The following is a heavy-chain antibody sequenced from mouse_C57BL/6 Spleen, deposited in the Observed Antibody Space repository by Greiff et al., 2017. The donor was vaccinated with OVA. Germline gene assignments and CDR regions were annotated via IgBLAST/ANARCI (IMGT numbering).Heavy chain of an antibody. CDR1: GYTFTSYW. CDR3: ARGRGLQFAY. J-gene: IGHJ3*01. D-gene: IGHD2-2*01. Sequence: QVQLQQPGAELVRPGSSVKLSCKASGYTFTSYWMHWVKQRPIQGLEWIGNIDPSDSETHYNQKFKDKATLTVDKSSSTAYMQLSSLTSEDSVVYYCARGRGLQFAYWGQGTLVTVSA. V-gene: IGHV1-52*01. CDR2: IDPSDSET.